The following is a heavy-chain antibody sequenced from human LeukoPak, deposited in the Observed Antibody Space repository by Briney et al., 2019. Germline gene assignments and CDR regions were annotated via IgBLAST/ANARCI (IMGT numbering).Heavy chain of an antibody. CDR1: GYSFTSYW. J-gene: IGHJ3*02. Sequence: GESLKISCKGSGYSFTSYWIGWVRQMPGKGLEWMGIIYPGDSDTRYSPSFQGQVTISADKSISTAYLQWSSLKASDSAMYYCARHEGDGYNDDAFDIWGQGTMVTVSS. CDR2: IYPGDSDT. CDR3: ARHEGDGYNDDAFDI. D-gene: IGHD5-24*01. V-gene: IGHV5-51*01.